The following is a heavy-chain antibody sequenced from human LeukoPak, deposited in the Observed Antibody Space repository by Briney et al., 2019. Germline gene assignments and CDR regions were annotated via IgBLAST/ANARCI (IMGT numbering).Heavy chain of an antibody. D-gene: IGHD3-22*01. CDR1: GYTFTGCY. V-gene: IGHV1-2*02. CDR2: INPNSGGT. J-gene: IGHJ4*02. Sequence: ASVKVSCKASGYTFTGCYMHWVRQAPGQGLEWMGWINPNSGGTNYAQKFQGRVAMTRDTSISTAYMELSRLRSDDTAVYYCARVPPYYYDSSANYWGQGTLVTVSS. CDR3: ARVPPYYYDSSANY.